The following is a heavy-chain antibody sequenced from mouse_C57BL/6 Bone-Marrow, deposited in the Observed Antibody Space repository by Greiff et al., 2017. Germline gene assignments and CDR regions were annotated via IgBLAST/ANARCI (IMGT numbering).Heavy chain of an antibody. Sequence: EVQLQQSGPELVKPGASVKISCKASGYSFTDYNMNWVKQSNGKSLEWIGVINPNYGTTSYNQKFKGKATLTVDQSSSSAYMQLNSLTSEDSAVYYCARGGDSSGSYAMDYWGQGTSVTVSS. V-gene: IGHV1-39*01. CDR2: INPNYGTT. CDR1: GYSFTDYN. D-gene: IGHD3-2*02. CDR3: ARGGDSSGSYAMDY. J-gene: IGHJ4*01.